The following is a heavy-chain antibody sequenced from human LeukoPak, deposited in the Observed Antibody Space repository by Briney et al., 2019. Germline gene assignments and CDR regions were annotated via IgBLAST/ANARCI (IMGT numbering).Heavy chain of an antibody. CDR2: ISAYNGNT. CDR1: GYTFTSYG. V-gene: IGHV1-18*01. Sequence: ASVKVSCKASGYTFTSYGISWVRQAPGQGLEWMGWISAYNGNTNYAQKLQGRVTMTTDTSTSTAYMELRSLRSDDTAMYYCARDPSNSSGWSIYFDYWGQGTVVTVSS. D-gene: IGHD6-19*01. J-gene: IGHJ4*02. CDR3: ARDPSNSSGWSIYFDY.